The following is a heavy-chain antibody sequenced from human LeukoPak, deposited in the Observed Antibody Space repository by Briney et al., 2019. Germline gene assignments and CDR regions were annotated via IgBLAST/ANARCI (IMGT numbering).Heavy chain of an antibody. CDR2: IYHSGST. D-gene: IGHD3-9*01. J-gene: IGHJ3*02. CDR3: ARHEHSYYDILTGYYSPHAFDI. CDR1: GGSISSSNW. Sequence: SGTLSLTCAVSGGSISSSNWWSWVRQPPGKGLEWIGEIYHSGSTNYNPSLKGRVTISVDTSKNQFSLKLSSVTAADTAVYYCARHEHSYYDILTGYYSPHAFDIWGQGTMVTVSS. V-gene: IGHV4-4*02.